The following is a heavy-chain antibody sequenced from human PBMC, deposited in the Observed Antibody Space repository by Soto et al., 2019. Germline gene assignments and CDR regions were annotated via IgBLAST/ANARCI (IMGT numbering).Heavy chain of an antibody. CDR3: ARSDSSGYSGLGY. D-gene: IGHD3-22*01. CDR2: IYYSGST. V-gene: IGHV4-59*01. CDR1: GGSISSYY. Sequence: SETLSLTCTVSGGSISSYYWSWIRQPPGKGLEWIGYIYYSGSTNYNPSLKSRVTISVDTSKNQFSLKLSSVTAADTAVYYCARSDSSGYSGLGYWGQGTLVTVSS. J-gene: IGHJ4*02.